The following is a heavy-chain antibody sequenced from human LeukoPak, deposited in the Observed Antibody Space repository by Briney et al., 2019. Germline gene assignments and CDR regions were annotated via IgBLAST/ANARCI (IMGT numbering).Heavy chain of an antibody. CDR2: ISHSGST. CDR3: ARLRRSRLAEFDY. CDR1: GYSISSGYY. Sequence: SETLSLTCSVSGYSISSGYYWGWIRPPPGKGLKWIGSISHSGSTYYNPSLKSRVTISVDTSKNQFSLKLSSLTAADTAVYYCARLRRSRLAEFDYWGQGTLVTVSS. J-gene: IGHJ4*02. D-gene: IGHD3-3*02. V-gene: IGHV4-38-2*02.